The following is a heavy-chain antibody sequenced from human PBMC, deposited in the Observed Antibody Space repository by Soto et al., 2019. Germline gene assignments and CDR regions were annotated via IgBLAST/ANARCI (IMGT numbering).Heavy chain of an antibody. CDR2: SSATGAGT. J-gene: IGHJ4*02. CDR3: AKDRRAGGNYGFYSDF. V-gene: IGHV3-23*01. CDR1: GFTFSSYG. Sequence: EVQLLESGGGLVQPGGSLRLSCAASGFTFSSYGMTWVRQAPGKGLEWVSFSSATGAGTYYADSVKGRFTISRDNSKNTLYLQMTSVRADDPAVYYCAKDRRAGGNYGFYSDFWGQGALVIVSS. D-gene: IGHD1-7*01.